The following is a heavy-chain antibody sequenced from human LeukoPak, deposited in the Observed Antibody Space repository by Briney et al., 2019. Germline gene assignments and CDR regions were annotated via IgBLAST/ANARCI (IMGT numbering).Heavy chain of an antibody. V-gene: IGHV3-23*01. D-gene: IGHD6-19*01. CDR3: TKELHVAVAVAVYYYFYMDA. J-gene: IGHJ6*03. CDR1: GFAFSSFA. CDR2: INGGGNTT. Sequence: GGSLRLSCAASGFAFSSFAMGWVRQSPGKGLEWLSTINGGGNTTFYADSVKGRFTISRDNSKNTLHLHMDSLRPDDTAIYYCTKELHVAVAVAVYYYFYMDAWGRGTAVTVSS.